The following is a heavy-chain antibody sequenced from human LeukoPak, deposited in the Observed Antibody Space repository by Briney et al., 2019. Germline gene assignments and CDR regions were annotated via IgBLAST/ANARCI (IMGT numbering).Heavy chain of an antibody. CDR1: GFTFSNYG. J-gene: IGHJ4*02. CDR3: AKGKDYYGSGSLHY. D-gene: IGHD3-10*01. V-gene: IGHV3-23*01. Sequence: GGSLRLSCAASGFTFSNYGMSWVRQAPGKGLEWVSGISGSGGSTYYADSVKGRFTISRDNSKNTLYLQMNSLRAEDTAVYYCAKGKDYYGSGSLHYWGQGTLVTVSS. CDR2: ISGSGGST.